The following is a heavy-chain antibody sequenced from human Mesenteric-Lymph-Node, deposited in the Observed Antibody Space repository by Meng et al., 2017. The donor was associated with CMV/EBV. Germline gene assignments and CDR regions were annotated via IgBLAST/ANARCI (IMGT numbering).Heavy chain of an antibody. CDR3: ARDRSSSEL. Sequence: ISCKASGFTLRTHALHWVRQAPGHGLEWMGWINGVSGLTEYSETFQDRVTITRDTSANTGYMEMRSLRSDDTAVYYCARDRSSSELWGQGTLVTVSS. CDR1: GFTLRTHA. V-gene: IGHV1-3*01. J-gene: IGHJ4*02. CDR2: INGVSGLT. D-gene: IGHD6-13*01.